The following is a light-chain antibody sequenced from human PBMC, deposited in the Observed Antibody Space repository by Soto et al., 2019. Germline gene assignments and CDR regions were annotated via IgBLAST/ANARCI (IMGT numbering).Light chain of an antibody. Sequence: VLTQSPVTLSLSPGERATLSVRASQSFRGLLAWYQQKPGQAPRLLIYDAYNRATGIPPRFSGSGSGTDFTLTISSLEPEDSAVYYCQQRHMWPITFGQGTRLEIK. CDR3: QQRHMWPIT. CDR2: DAY. CDR1: QSFRGL. V-gene: IGKV3-11*01. J-gene: IGKJ5*01.